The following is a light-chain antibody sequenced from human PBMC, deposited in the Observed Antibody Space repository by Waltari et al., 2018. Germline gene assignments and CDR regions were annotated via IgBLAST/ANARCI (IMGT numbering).Light chain of an antibody. CDR2: GTS. CDR1: QRVDSSF. Sequence: EIVLTQSPGTLSLSPGERATLPCGASQRVDSSFLAWLQQKPGQAPRLLIYGTSSRAAGIPARFSGSGSGTDFTLTISRLEPEDFAVYYCQHYGSSPYTFGQGAKVEIK. J-gene: IGKJ2*01. V-gene: IGKV3-20*01. CDR3: QHYGSSPYT.